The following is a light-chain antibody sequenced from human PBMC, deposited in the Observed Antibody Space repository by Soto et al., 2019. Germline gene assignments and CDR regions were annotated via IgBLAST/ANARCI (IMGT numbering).Light chain of an antibody. Sequence: DIQMTQSPSTLSASVGDRVTITCRASQSISSWLAWYQQKPGKAPKLLIYKASSLESGVPSRFSGSGSGTEFTLTISSLQPDDFASYYCQQGNIFPWTFGQGTKVDI. CDR1: QSISSW. J-gene: IGKJ1*01. V-gene: IGKV1-5*03. CDR3: QQGNIFPWT. CDR2: KAS.